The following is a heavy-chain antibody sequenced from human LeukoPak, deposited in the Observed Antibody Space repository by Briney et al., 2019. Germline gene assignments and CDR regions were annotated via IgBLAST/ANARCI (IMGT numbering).Heavy chain of an antibody. V-gene: IGHV4-39*01. J-gene: IGHJ4*02. D-gene: IGHD3-10*01. CDR3: ASNMVRGVIDY. Sequence: PSETLSLTCTVSGGSISSSNYYWGWIRQPPGKGLEWIGSIYYSGAIYYKPSLKSRVTISVDTSKNQFSLKLSSVTAADTAVYYCASNMVRGVIDYWGQGTLVTVSS. CDR2: IYYSGAI. CDR1: GGSISSSNYY.